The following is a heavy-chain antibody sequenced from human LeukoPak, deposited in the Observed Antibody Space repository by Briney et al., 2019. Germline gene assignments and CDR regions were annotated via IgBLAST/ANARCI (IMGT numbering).Heavy chain of an antibody. CDR3: ALGLVTDY. V-gene: IGHV3-66*01. CDR2: IYSGGST. Sequence: TGGSLRLSRAASGFTVSSNFMSWVRQAPGKGLEWVSVIYSGGSTYYADSVKGRFTISRDNSKNTLYLQMNSLRVEDTAVYYCALGLVTDYWGQGTLVTVSS. CDR1: GFTVSSNF. D-gene: IGHD3-9*01. J-gene: IGHJ4*02.